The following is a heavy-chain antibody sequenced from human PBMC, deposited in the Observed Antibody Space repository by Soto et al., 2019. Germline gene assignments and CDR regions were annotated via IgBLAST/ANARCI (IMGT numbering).Heavy chain of an antibody. D-gene: IGHD1-26*01. CDR3: ANDRWSYYPNDAFDI. CDR1: GFTFSSDA. CDR2: TSGSGDNT. Sequence: EVQLLESGGGLVQPGGSLRLSCAASGFTFSSDAMSWVRQAPGKGLEWVSATSGSGDNTYYADSVKGRFTISRDNSKNTLNLQMNSLRAEDTAVYYCANDRWSYYPNDAFDIWGQGTMVTVSS. V-gene: IGHV3-23*01. J-gene: IGHJ3*02.